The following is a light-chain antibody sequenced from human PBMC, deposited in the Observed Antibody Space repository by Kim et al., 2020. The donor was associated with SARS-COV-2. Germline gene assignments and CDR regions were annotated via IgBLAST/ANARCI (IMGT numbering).Light chain of an antibody. V-gene: IGKV3-20*01. CDR1: QSVSNNY. Sequence: EIVLTQSPGIVSLSPGERVTLSCRASQSVSNNYLAWYQQKPGQAPRLLIHTASIRAADVPDRISGSGSGTDFTLTINRLEPEDFAVYYWQQYGSSRTFGRGTKVDIK. J-gene: IGKJ1*01. CDR3: QQYGSSRT. CDR2: TAS.